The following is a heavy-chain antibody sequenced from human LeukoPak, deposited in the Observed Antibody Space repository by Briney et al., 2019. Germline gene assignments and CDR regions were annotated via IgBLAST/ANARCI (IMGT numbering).Heavy chain of an antibody. D-gene: IGHD3-22*01. Sequence: PSENLSLTCTVSGGSISSYYWSWIRQPPGKGLEWIGYIYYSGSTNYNPSLKSRVTISVDTSKNQFSLKLSSVTAADTAVYYCARVSWLRNGDAFDIWGQGTMVTVSS. CDR1: GGSISSYY. CDR3: ARVSWLRNGDAFDI. CDR2: IYYSGST. V-gene: IGHV4-59*01. J-gene: IGHJ3*02.